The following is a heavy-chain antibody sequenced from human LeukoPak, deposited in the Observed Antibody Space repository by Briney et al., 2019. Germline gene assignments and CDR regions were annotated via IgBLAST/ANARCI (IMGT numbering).Heavy chain of an antibody. CDR3: ARRYASSYYYGSGSYNY. Sequence: SETLSLTCAVYGGSFSGYYWSWIRQRPGKGLEWIGEINHSGSTNYNPSLKSRVTISVDTSKNQFSLKLSSATAADTAVYYCARRYASSYYYGSGSYNYWGQGTLVTVSS. V-gene: IGHV4-34*01. CDR1: GGSFSGYY. J-gene: IGHJ4*02. D-gene: IGHD3-10*01. CDR2: INHSGST.